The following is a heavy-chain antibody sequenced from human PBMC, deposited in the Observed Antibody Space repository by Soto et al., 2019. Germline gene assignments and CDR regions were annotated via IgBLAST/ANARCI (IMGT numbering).Heavy chain of an antibody. CDR1: GGSISSSSYY. J-gene: IGHJ3*02. Sequence: QMQLQESGPGLVKPSETLSLTCAVSGGSISSSSYYWGWIRQPPGKGLEWIGSIYYSGSTYYNPSLKSRVTISVDTSKKQFSLNMYSVTAADTAVYYCARHGGSHDAFDIWGQGRMVTVSS. CDR3: ARHGGSHDAFDI. V-gene: IGHV4-39*01. CDR2: IYYSGST. D-gene: IGHD1-26*01.